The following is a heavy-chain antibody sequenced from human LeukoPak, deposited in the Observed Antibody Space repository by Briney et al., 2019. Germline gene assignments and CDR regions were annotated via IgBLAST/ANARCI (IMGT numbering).Heavy chain of an antibody. V-gene: IGHV4-59*08. CDR2: IYYSGST. Sequence: SETLSLTCTVSGGSISSYYWSWIRQPPGKGLEWIGYIYYSGSTDYNPSLKSRVFISIETSKNRFSLTLNSVTAADTAVYYCATLRGDYYDSRAYDLWGQGTMVTVSS. J-gene: IGHJ3*01. CDR3: ATLRGDYYDSRAYDL. CDR1: GGSISSYY. D-gene: IGHD3-22*01.